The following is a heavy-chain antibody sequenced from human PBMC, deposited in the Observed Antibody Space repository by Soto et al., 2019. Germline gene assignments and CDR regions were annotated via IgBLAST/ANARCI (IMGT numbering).Heavy chain of an antibody. Sequence: SETLSLTCTVSGGSISSSSYYLGWIRQPPGKGLEWIGSIYYSGSTYYNPSLKSRVTISVDTSKNQFSLKLSSVTAADTAVYYCARRVYSSSRGTRSWFEPWGQGTLVTVSS. CDR1: GGSISSSSYY. CDR3: ARRVYSSSRGTRSWFEP. CDR2: IYYSGST. V-gene: IGHV4-39*01. J-gene: IGHJ5*02. D-gene: IGHD6-6*01.